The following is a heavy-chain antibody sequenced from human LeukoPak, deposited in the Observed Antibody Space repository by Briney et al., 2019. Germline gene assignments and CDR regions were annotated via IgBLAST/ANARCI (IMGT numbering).Heavy chain of an antibody. CDR2: IYYSGST. J-gene: IGHJ4*02. CDR3: ATLTGTTMSFDY. Sequence: SETLSLTCTVSGGSISSYYWSWIRQPPGKGLEWIGYIYYSGSTNYNPSLKSRVTISVDTSKNQFSLKLSSVTAADTAVYYCATLTGTTMSFDYWGQGTLVTVSS. D-gene: IGHD3-10*02. CDR1: GGSISSYY. V-gene: IGHV4-59*01.